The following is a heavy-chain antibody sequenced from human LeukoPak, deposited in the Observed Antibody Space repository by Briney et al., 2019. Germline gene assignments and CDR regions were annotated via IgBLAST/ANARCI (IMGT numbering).Heavy chain of an antibody. CDR2: IYPDDSDT. CDR1: GYRLTSYW. Sequence: GESLKISCKGSGYRLTSYWIGWVRQMPGKGLEWMGIIYPDDSDTRYSPSFRGQVTISADKSISTAYLQWSSLKASDSAIYYCARRIAGAGVDYWGQGTLVTVSS. D-gene: IGHD6-13*01. J-gene: IGHJ4*02. V-gene: IGHV5-51*01. CDR3: ARRIAGAGVDY.